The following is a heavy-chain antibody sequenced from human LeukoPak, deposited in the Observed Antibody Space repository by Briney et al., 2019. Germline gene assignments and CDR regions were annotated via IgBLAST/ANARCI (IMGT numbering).Heavy chain of an antibody. V-gene: IGHV4-38-2*01. CDR3: ARAQGTMIVVVRYNWFDP. CDR1: GYSISSGYY. Sequence: KPSETLSVTSAVPGYSISSGYYWGWIRQPPGKGLEWIGRFYHSGSTYYNPSLKSRVTISVDTSKNQFSLKLSSVTAADTAVYYCARAQGTMIVVVRYNWFDPWGQGTLVTVSS. D-gene: IGHD3-22*01. J-gene: IGHJ5*02. CDR2: FYHSGST.